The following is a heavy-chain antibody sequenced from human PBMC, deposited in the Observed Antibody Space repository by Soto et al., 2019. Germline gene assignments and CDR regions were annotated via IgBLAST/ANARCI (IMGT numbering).Heavy chain of an antibody. CDR3: AGHGPYDYGEFDAFAI. CDR1: GDSISRYY. J-gene: IGHJ3*02. Sequence: QVQLQESGPGLVKPSETLSLTCTVSGDSISRYYWSWIRQPPGKGLEWIGYIYYSGRTNYHPSLRGRVTLSVDTSKNQFARKLSSVSAADTAVYYCAGHGPYDYGEFDAFAIWGQGTMVTVSS. CDR2: IYYSGRT. V-gene: IGHV4-59*08. D-gene: IGHD4-17*01.